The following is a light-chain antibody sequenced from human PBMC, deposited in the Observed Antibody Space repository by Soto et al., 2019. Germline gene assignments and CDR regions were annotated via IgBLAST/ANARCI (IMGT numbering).Light chain of an antibody. CDR1: QSIDTD. J-gene: IGKJ1*01. CDR2: GAS. V-gene: IGKV1-39*01. CDR3: QQTYSTPWT. Sequence: DIQMTQSPSSLSASLGDRVSITCRASQSIDTDLNWYQQKPGKAPKLLISGASTLQGGVPSRFRGSVSGTEFTLNISSLQPGDLATYFCQQTYSTPWTFAQGTKVDI.